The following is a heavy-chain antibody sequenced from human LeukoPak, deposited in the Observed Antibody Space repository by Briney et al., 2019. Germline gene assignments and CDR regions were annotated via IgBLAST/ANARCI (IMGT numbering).Heavy chain of an antibody. CDR2: ISDSGDTT. CDR1: GFSFSTYA. D-gene: IGHD3-9*01. J-gene: IGHJ4*02. CDR3: AKSLLDILTHFDY. Sequence: GGSLRLSCAGSGFSFSTYAMNWVRQAPGKGLEWVSGISDSGDTTNYADSVKGRFTISRDNSKDTLYLQMSGLRVEDTATYYCAKSLLDILTHFDYWGQGNLVTVSS. V-gene: IGHV3-23*01.